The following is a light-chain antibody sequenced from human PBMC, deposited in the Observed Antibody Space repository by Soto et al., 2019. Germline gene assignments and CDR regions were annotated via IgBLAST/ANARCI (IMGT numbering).Light chain of an antibody. CDR3: ISYTSTSARV. Sequence: QSALTQPASVSGSPGQSITISCTGSNSDVGAYNFVSWYQQHPGKAPKLMIYEVSNRPSGVSNRFSGSKSGNTASLTISGXXAXXXADYYCISYTSTSARVFGGGTKLTV. CDR1: NSDVGAYNF. CDR2: EVS. V-gene: IGLV2-14*01. J-gene: IGLJ3*02.